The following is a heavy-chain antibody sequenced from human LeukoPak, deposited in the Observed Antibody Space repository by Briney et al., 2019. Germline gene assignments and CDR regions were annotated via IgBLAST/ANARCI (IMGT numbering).Heavy chain of an antibody. CDR3: ARHARSGSYDY. D-gene: IGHD1-26*01. Sequence: PSETLSLTCAVYGGSFSGYYWSWIRQPPGKGLEWIGEINHSGGTNYNPSLKSRVTISVDTSKNQFSLKLSSVTAADTAVYYCARHARSGSYDYWGQGTLVTVSS. V-gene: IGHV4-34*01. J-gene: IGHJ4*02. CDR2: INHSGGT. CDR1: GGSFSGYY.